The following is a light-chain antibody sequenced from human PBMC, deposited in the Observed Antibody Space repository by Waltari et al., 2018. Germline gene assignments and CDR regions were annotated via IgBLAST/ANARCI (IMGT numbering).Light chain of an antibody. V-gene: IGLV2-11*01. CDR1: SRGVGCYSF. CDR3: CSYAGGYTYV. J-gene: IGLJ1*01. CDR2: DVS. Sequence: SPSTHPLPVSGPPGQSLTLSCPRTSRGVGCYSFVPWYQQHPGKAPKLRIYDVSERPSGVPDRFSGSKSGNTASRTISGLQAEDEADYYCCSYAGGYTYVFGIGTKVTVL.